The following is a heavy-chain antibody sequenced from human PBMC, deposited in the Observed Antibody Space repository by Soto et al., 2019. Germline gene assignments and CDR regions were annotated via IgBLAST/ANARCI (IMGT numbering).Heavy chain of an antibody. CDR3: ARVLIPQRYYYYGMDV. D-gene: IGHD1-1*01. V-gene: IGHV3-48*03. Sequence: GGSLRLSCAASGFTFSSYEMNWVRRAAGEGLEWVSYISSGGTITYNADSVKGRFTISRDNAKNSLYLQMNSLRAEDTAVYYCARVLIPQRYYYYGMDVWGQGTTVTVSS. CDR2: ISSGGTIT. J-gene: IGHJ6*02. CDR1: GFTFSSYE.